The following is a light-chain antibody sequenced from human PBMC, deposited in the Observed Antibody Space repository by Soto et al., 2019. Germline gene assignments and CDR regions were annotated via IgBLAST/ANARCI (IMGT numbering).Light chain of an antibody. CDR3: QQYATSPFS. V-gene: IGKV3-20*01. J-gene: IGKJ3*01. Sequence: EIVLTQSPGTLSLSPGERATLSCRASQNVGSGYLAWYQQKPGQAPRLLIYNTSNRATDIPDRFGGSGSGTDFTITISRLESEDFALYYCQQYATSPFSFGPGTNVDVK. CDR2: NTS. CDR1: QNVGSGY.